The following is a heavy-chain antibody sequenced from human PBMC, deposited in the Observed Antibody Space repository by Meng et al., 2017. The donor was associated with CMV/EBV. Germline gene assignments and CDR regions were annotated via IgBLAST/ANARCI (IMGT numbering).Heavy chain of an antibody. J-gene: IGHJ4*02. CDR1: GGSFSGYD. CDR3: ARGGIAAAGPFDY. Sequence: QVQLQQLGAGLLKPSETLSLTCAVYGGSFSGYDWSWIRQPPGKGLEWIGEINHSGSTNYNPSLKSRVTISVDTSKNQFSLKLSSVTAADTAVYYCARGGIAAAGPFDYWGQGTLVTVSS. CDR2: INHSGST. D-gene: IGHD6-13*01. V-gene: IGHV4-34*01.